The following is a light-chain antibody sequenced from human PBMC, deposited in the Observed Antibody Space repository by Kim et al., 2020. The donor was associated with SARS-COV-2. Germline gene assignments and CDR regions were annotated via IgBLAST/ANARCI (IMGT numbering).Light chain of an antibody. Sequence: SPRDSAALSCSATQTVRNNSLAWYQQKPGQAPSLLIYGASSRATGIPDRFSGGGSGTDFTLTIRRLEPEDFAVYYCQQYGSSPGTFGGGTKVDIK. CDR3: QQYGSSPGT. V-gene: IGKV3-20*01. J-gene: IGKJ4*01. CDR2: GAS. CDR1: QTVRNNS.